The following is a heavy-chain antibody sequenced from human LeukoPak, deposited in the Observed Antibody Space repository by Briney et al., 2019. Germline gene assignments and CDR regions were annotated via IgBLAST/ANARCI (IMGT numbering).Heavy chain of an antibody. Sequence: GGSLRLSCAASGFTFSSYWMHWVRQAPGKGLVWVSRINSDGSSTSYADSVKGRFTISRDNAKNTLYLQMNSLRAEDTAVYYCARVLDTAMSYYYYGMDVWGQGTTVTVSS. CDR1: GFTFSSYW. CDR2: INSDGSST. J-gene: IGHJ6*02. D-gene: IGHD5-18*01. CDR3: ARVLDTAMSYYYYGMDV. V-gene: IGHV3-74*01.